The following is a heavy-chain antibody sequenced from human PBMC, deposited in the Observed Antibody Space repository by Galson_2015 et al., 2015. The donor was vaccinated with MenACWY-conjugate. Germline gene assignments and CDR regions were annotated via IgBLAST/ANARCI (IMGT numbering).Heavy chain of an antibody. Sequence: QPPGKGLEWIGSIYYSGSTYYNPSLKSRVTISVDTSKNQFSLKLSSVTAADTAVYYCARDGGWYGNYWGQGTLVTVSS. J-gene: IGHJ4*02. CDR2: IYYSGST. CDR3: ARDGGWYGNY. V-gene: IGHV4-39*07. D-gene: IGHD6-19*01.